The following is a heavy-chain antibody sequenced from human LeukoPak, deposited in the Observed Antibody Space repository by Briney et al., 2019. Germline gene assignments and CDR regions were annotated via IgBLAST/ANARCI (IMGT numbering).Heavy chain of an antibody. D-gene: IGHD3-22*01. V-gene: IGHV4-61*01. CDR2: IYYSGST. Sequence: PSETLSLTCTVSGGSISSSSSYYWSWIRQPPGKGLEWIGYIYYSGSTNYNPSLKSRVTISVDTSKNQFSLKLSSVTAADTAVYYCARVHSVNYYDSSGKEGMYNWFDPWGQGTLVTVSS. J-gene: IGHJ5*02. CDR1: GGSISSSSSYY. CDR3: ARVHSVNYYDSSGKEGMYNWFDP.